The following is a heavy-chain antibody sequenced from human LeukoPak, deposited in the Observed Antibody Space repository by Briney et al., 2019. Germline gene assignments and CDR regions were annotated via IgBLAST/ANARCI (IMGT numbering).Heavy chain of an antibody. CDR1: GYTFTGYY. Sequence: GASVKVSCKASGYTFTGYYMHWVRQAPGQGLEWMGWISTYNGNTNYAQKLQGRVSMTTDTSTSTAYMDLRSLRSDDTAVYCSGWSASGMDVWGKGTTVTISS. D-gene: IGHD6-13*01. CDR2: ISTYNGNT. V-gene: IGHV1-18*04. CDR3: GWSASGMDV. J-gene: IGHJ6*03.